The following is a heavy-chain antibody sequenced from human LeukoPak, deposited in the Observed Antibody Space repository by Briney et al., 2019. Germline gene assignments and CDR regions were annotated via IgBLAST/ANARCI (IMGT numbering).Heavy chain of an antibody. V-gene: IGHV4-38-2*02. CDR1: GYSISSGYY. J-gene: IGHJ4*02. D-gene: IGHD5-24*01. Sequence: SETLSLTCTVSGYSISSGYYWGWIRRPPGKGLEWIGSIYHSGSTYYNPSLKSRVTISVDTSKNQFSLKLSSVTAADTAVYYCARGTLEMAIPRTYWGQGTLVTVSS. CDR2: IYHSGST. CDR3: ARGTLEMAIPRTY.